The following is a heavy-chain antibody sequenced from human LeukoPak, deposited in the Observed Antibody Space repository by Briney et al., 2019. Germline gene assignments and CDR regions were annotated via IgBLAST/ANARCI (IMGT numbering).Heavy chain of an antibody. J-gene: IGHJ4*02. CDR2: ISSSSNTI. CDR1: RFTFSSYS. CDR3: ARNRGSSGYYSDY. V-gene: IGHV3-48*02. Sequence: PGGSLRLSCAPSRFTFSSYSMNWVRQAPGKGLEWASYISSSSNTIYYADSVKGRFTISRDNAKNSLYLQMNSLRDEDTAVYYCARNRGSSGYYSDYWGQGTLVTVSS. D-gene: IGHD3-22*01.